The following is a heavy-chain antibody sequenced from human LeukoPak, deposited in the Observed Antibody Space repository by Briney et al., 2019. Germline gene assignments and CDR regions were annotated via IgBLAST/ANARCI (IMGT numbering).Heavy chain of an antibody. Sequence: GRSLRLSCAASGFTFSSYGMHWVRQAPGEGLEWVAVSSYDGSNKYDADSVKGRFTISRDNSKNTLYLQMNKLRVEDTAVYYCAKSSLRGHSLWYFDLWGRGTPVTVSS. J-gene: IGHJ2*01. CDR1: GFTFSSYG. V-gene: IGHV3-30*18. D-gene: IGHD3-10*01. CDR3: AKSSLRGHSLWYFDL. CDR2: SSYDGSNK.